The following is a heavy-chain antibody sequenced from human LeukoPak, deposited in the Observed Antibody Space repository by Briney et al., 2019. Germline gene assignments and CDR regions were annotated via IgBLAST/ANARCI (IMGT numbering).Heavy chain of an antibody. Sequence: GGSLRLSCAASGFTFSSYAMHWVRQAPGKGLEWVAVISYDGSNKYYADSVKGRFTISRDNSENTLYLQMNSLRAEDTAVYYCARDIEWLVLGYWGQGTLVTVSS. CDR1: GFTFSSYA. CDR3: ARDIEWLVLGY. V-gene: IGHV3-30-3*01. J-gene: IGHJ4*02. D-gene: IGHD6-19*01. CDR2: ISYDGSNK.